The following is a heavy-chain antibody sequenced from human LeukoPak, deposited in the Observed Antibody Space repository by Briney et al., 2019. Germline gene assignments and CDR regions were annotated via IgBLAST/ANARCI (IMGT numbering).Heavy chain of an antibody. J-gene: IGHJ2*01. CDR2: ISGSGGST. CDR3: AKSPWGTSDGYFDL. D-gene: IGHD7-27*01. CDR1: GFTFSSYA. V-gene: IGHV3-23*01. Sequence: GGSLRLSCAASGFTFSSYAMSWVRQAPGKGLEWVSAISGSGGSTYYADSVKGRFTISRDNSENTLYLQMNSLRAEDTAVYYCAKSPWGTSDGYFDLWGRGTLVTVSS.